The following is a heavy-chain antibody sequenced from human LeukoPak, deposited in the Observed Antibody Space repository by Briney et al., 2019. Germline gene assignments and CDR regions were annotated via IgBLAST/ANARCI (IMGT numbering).Heavy chain of an antibody. CDR1: GYTFTSYG. D-gene: IGHD6-19*01. CDR2: ISAYNGNT. V-gene: IGHV1-18*01. CDR3: ERGSSGWYFDY. Sequence: ASVKVSCKASGYTFTSYGISWVRQAPGQGREWMGWISAYNGNTNYAQKLQGRVNMTTDTSTSTAYMELRSLRSDDTAVYYCERGSSGWYFDYWGQGTLVTVSS. J-gene: IGHJ4*02.